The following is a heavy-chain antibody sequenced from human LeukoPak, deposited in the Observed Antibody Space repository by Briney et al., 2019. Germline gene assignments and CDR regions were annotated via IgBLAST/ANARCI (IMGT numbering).Heavy chain of an antibody. CDR1: GFTFSSYW. CDR3: ARGTTGVVTRNYYYYYMDV. Sequence: GGSLRLSCAASGFTFSSYWMSWVRQAPGKGLEWVANIKQDGSEKYYVDSVKGRFTISRDNAKNSLYLQMNSLRAEDTAVYYCARGTTGVVTRNYYYYYMDVWGKGTTVTVSS. V-gene: IGHV3-7*01. CDR2: IKQDGSEK. D-gene: IGHD3-3*01. J-gene: IGHJ6*03.